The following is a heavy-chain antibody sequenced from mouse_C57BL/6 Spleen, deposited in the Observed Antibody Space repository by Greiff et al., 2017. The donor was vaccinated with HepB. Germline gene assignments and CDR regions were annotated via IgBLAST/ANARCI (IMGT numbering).Heavy chain of an antibody. J-gene: IGHJ2*01. CDR1: GYTFTNYW. CDR2: IYPGGGYT. Sequence: VKLQESGAELVRPGTSVKMSCKASGYTFTNYWIGWAKQRPGHGLEWIGDIYPGGGYTNYNEKFKGKATLTADKSSSTAYMQFSSLTSEDSAIYYCARLDYGSSYPYYFDYWGQGTTLTVSS. CDR3: ARLDYGSSYPYYFDY. V-gene: IGHV1-63*01. D-gene: IGHD1-1*01.